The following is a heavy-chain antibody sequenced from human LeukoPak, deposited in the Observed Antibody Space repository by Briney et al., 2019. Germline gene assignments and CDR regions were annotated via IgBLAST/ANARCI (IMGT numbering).Heavy chain of an antibody. V-gene: IGHV4-59*11. CDR1: ADSFSSHY. J-gene: IGHJ3*02. Sequence: RASGTLSLTCAVSADSFSSHYWTWIRQPPGKGLEWIGYISYIGSTNYNPSLKSRVTISIDTSKNQFSLKLSSVTAADTAVYYCARDLVTVTKGFDIWGQGTMVSVSS. CDR2: ISYIGST. CDR3: ARDLVTVTKGFDI. D-gene: IGHD4-17*01.